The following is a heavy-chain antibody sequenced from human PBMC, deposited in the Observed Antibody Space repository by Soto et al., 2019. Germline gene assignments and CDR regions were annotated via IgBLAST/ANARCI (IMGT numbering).Heavy chain of an antibody. CDR1: GGSISGGGYS. D-gene: IGHD3-22*01. V-gene: IGHV4-30-2*01. Sequence: PSETLSLTCAVSGGSISGGGYSWSWIRQPPGKGLEWIGYIYHSGSTYYNPSLKSRVTISVDRSKNQFSLKLSSVTAADTAVYYCARARAYYYDSSGRNWFDPWGQGTLVTVSS. CDR3: ARARAYYYDSSGRNWFDP. J-gene: IGHJ5*02. CDR2: IYHSGST.